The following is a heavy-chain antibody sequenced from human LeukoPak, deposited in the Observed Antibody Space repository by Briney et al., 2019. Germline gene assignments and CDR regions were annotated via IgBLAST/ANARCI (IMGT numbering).Heavy chain of an antibody. CDR2: IRRNTYGGTG. Sequence: GGSLRLSCTASGFTFGDYAMSWVRQAPGKGLEWVGFIRRNTYGGTGEYAASVKGRFTISRDDSKTIAYLQMNSLKTEDTAVYYCSRDQYRYNYGSGSSGLFDYWGQGTLVTVSS. J-gene: IGHJ4*02. D-gene: IGHD3-10*01. CDR1: GFTFGDYA. V-gene: IGHV3-49*04. CDR3: SRDQYRYNYGSGSSGLFDY.